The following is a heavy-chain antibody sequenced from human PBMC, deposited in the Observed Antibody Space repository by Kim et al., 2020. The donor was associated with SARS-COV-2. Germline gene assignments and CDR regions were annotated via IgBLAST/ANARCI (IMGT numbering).Heavy chain of an antibody. D-gene: IGHD2-2*01. CDR2: INAGNGNT. J-gene: IGHJ5*02. CDR1: GYTFTSYA. CDR3: ARDPIGYCSSTSCYALGWFDP. V-gene: IGHV1-3*01. Sequence: ASVKVSCKASGYTFTSYAMHWVRQAPGQRLEWMGWINAGNGNTKYSQKFQGRVTITRDTSASTAYMELSSLRSEDTAVYYCARDPIGYCSSTSCYALGWFDPWCQGTLVTVSS.